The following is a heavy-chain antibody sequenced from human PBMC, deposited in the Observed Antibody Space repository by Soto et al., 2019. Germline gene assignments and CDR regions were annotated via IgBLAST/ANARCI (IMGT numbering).Heavy chain of an antibody. CDR2: ISGSGGST. CDR3: ATSGGLVVVVAATYFDY. D-gene: IGHD2-15*01. J-gene: IGHJ4*02. Sequence: PGGSLRLSCAASGFTFSSYAMSWVRQAPGKGLEWVSAISGSGGSTYYADSVKGRFTISRDNSKNTLYLQMNSLRAEDTAVYYCATSGGLVVVVAATYFDYWGQGTLVTVSS. CDR1: GFTFSSYA. V-gene: IGHV3-23*01.